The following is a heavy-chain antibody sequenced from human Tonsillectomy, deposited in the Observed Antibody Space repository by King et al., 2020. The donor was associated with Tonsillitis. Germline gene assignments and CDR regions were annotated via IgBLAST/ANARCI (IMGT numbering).Heavy chain of an antibody. J-gene: IGHJ4*02. CDR1: GGSISGHY. CDR3: ARHEYRGGYEWPFDY. V-gene: IGHV4-59*08. D-gene: IGHD5-12*01. CDR2: LSDSGTT. Sequence: VQLQESGPGLVKPSETLSLTCTVSGGSISGHYWSWIRQPPGEGLEWIGYLSDSGTTKYNPSLESRVTISADTSNNQFSLKLSSVTAADTAVYYCARHEYRGGYEWPFDYWGQGTLVTVSS.